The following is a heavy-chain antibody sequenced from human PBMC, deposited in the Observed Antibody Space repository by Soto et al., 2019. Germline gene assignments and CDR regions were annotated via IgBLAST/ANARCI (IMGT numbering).Heavy chain of an antibody. V-gene: IGHV2-5*02. CDR1: GFSLSTGGMG. CDR2: IYWDDDR. J-gene: IGHJ6*02. Sequence: QITLKESGPTLVKPTQTLTLTCTFSGFSLSTGGMGVGWIRQPPGKALEWLALIYWDDDRRYSPSLMNRLTIAKDTSKNQVVLTMTNMDPVDTATYYCVHSRCGGDCLQAYSSHYYYGMDIWGQGTTVTVSS. CDR3: VHSRCGGDCLQAYSSHYYYGMDI. D-gene: IGHD2-21*02.